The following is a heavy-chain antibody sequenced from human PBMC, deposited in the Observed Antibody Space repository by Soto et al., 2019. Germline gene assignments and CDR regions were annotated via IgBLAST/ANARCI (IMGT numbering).Heavy chain of an antibody. D-gene: IGHD4-17*01. CDR3: ARDLLVQLTTPTAERSYYYGMDV. CDR1: GFTFSSYA. Sequence: QVQLVESGGGVVQPGRSLRLSCAASGFTFSSYAMHWVRQAPGKGLEWVAVISYDGSNKYYADSVKGRFTISRDNSKNTLYLQINSLRAEDTAVYYCARDLLVQLTTPTAERSYYYGMDVWGQGTTVTVSS. V-gene: IGHV3-30-3*01. CDR2: ISYDGSNK. J-gene: IGHJ6*02.